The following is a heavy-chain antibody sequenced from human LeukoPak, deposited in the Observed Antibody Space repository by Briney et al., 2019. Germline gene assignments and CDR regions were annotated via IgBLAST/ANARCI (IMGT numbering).Heavy chain of an antibody. Sequence: NPGGSLRLSCAASGFTFSIYSMNWVRQAPGKGLEWVSSISSGSSYIYYADSVKGRFTISRDNVKNSLYLQVNSLRAEDTAVYYCARDRDSSGHYDYWGQGTLVTVSS. V-gene: IGHV3-21*01. CDR1: GFTFSIYS. J-gene: IGHJ4*02. CDR2: ISSGSSYI. CDR3: ARDRDSSGHYDY. D-gene: IGHD3-22*01.